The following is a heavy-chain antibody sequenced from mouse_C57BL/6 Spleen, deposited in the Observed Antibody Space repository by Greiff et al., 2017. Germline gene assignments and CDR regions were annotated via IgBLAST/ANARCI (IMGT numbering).Heavy chain of an antibody. D-gene: IGHD3-2*02. CDR1: GFTFSDYY. J-gene: IGHJ1*03. CDR2: INYDGSST. V-gene: IGHV5-16*01. CDR3: AREGDGGFWYVDV. Sequence: DVHLVESEGGLVQPGSSMKLSCTASGFTFSDYYMAWVRQVPEKGLEWVANINYDGSSTYYLDSLKSRFIISRDNAKNILYLQMSSLKSEDTATYYCAREGDGGFWYVDVWGTGTTVTVSS.